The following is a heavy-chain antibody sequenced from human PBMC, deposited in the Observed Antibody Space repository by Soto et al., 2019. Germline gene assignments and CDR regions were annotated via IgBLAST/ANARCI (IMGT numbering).Heavy chain of an antibody. CDR2: IIHSGST. CDR3: ARSRAIDY. V-gene: IGHV4-34*12. J-gene: IGHJ4*02. D-gene: IGHD5-12*01. Sequence: QVQLQQWGAGLLKPSETLSLTCAVSGGSFSGYYWSWIRQPPGEGLEWLGEIIHSGSTNYNPSLTSRVTISVDTSKTQFSLTLNSMTAAETAVSYCARSRAIDYWGKGTLVTVSS. CDR1: GGSFSGYY.